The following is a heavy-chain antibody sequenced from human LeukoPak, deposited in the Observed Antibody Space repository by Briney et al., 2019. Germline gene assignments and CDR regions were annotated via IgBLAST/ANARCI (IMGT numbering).Heavy chain of an antibody. J-gene: IGHJ4*02. V-gene: IGHV4-4*07. Sequence: PSETLSLTCTVSGGSISSYYWSWIRQPAGKGLEWIGRIYTSGSTNYNPSLKSRVTISVDTSKNQFSLKLSSVTAADTAVYYCAREGDWYSYGYRGTFDYWGQGTLVTVSS. CDR3: AREGDWYSYGYRGTFDY. D-gene: IGHD5-18*01. CDR1: GGSISSYY. CDR2: IYTSGST.